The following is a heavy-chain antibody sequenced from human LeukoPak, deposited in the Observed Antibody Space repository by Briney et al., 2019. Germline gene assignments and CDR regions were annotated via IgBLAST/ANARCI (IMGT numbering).Heavy chain of an antibody. V-gene: IGHV1-8*03. D-gene: IGHD6-13*01. Sequence: ASVKVSCKASGYTFTSYDINWVRQATGQGLEWMGWMNPNSGNTGYAQKFQGRVTITRNTSISTAYMELSRLRSEDTAVYYCARSYTAAAGHYYYYYMDVWGKGTTVTVSS. CDR2: MNPNSGNT. CDR1: GYTFTSYD. CDR3: ARSYTAAAGHYYYYYMDV. J-gene: IGHJ6*03.